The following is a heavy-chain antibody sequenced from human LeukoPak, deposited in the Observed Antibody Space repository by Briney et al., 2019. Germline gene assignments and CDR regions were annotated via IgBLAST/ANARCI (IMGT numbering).Heavy chain of an antibody. CDR2: IYHSGST. J-gene: IGHJ4*02. CDR3: ARVATAFDY. Sequence: SETLSLTCAVSGGSISSGGYSWSWIRQPPGKGLEWIGYIYHSGSTYYNPSLKSRVTISVDRSKNQFSLKLSSVTAAGTAVYYCARVATAFDYWGQGTLVTVSS. CDR1: GGSISSGGYS. V-gene: IGHV4-30-2*01.